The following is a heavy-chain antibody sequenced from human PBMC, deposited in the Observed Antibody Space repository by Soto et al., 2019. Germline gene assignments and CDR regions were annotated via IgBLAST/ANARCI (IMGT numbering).Heavy chain of an antibody. J-gene: IGHJ4*02. CDR3: ARSPPSSYYGGSGTFDY. Sequence: QLQLQESGPGLVRPSGTLSLTCAVSGGFTSTNNWWSWVRQPPGKGLEWIGDAYHSGSTEYNPSRKRRVSISVDKHKNQISLKLTSATAADTAVYYCARSPPSSYYGGSGTFDYWGQGTLVTVSS. V-gene: IGHV4-4*02. D-gene: IGHD3-10*01. CDR1: GGFTSTNNW. CDR2: AYHSGST.